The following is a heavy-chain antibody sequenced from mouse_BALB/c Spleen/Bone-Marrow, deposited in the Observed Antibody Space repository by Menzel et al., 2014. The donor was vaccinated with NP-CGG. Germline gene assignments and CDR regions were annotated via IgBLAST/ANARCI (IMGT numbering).Heavy chain of an antibody. CDR3: ARYGNYCYAMDY. D-gene: IGHD2-1*01. V-gene: IGHV14-3*02. CDR2: IDPANGNT. J-gene: IGHJ4*01. Sequence: EVQLQQSGAELVKPGASVKLSCTASGFNIKDTYMHWVKQRPEQGLEWIGRIDPANGNTKYDPKFQGKATITADTSSNTAYLQLSSLISEDTAVYYCARYGNYCYAMDYWGQGTSVTVSS. CDR1: GFNIKDTY.